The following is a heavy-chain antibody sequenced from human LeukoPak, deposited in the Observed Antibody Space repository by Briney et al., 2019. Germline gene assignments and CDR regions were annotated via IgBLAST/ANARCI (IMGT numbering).Heavy chain of an antibody. CDR1: GYTFTSYG. J-gene: IGHJ4*02. CDR3: ARDTPGIGYFDWLEAPDY. D-gene: IGHD3-9*01. Sequence: GASVKVSCKASGYTFTSYGISWVRQAPGQGLEWMGWISAYNGNTNYAQKLQGRVTMTTDTSTSTAYMELRSLRSDDTAVYYCARDTPGIGYFDWLEAPDYWGQGTLVTVSS. V-gene: IGHV1-18*04. CDR2: ISAYNGNT.